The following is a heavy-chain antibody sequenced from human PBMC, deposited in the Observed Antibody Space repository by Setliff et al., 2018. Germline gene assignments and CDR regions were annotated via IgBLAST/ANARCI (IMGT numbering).Heavy chain of an antibody. V-gene: IGHV4-39*07. CDR3: ARSDWDSSGYYYFDY. J-gene: IGHJ4*02. CDR1: GGSISSRSYY. D-gene: IGHD3-22*01. Sequence: SETLSLTCTVSGGSISSRSYYWGWIRQPPGKGLEWIGSIYHSGSSYYNSSLKSRVTISVDTSKNQFSLNLSSLTAADTAVYFCARSDWDSSGYYYFDYWGQGTLVTVSS. CDR2: IYHSGSS.